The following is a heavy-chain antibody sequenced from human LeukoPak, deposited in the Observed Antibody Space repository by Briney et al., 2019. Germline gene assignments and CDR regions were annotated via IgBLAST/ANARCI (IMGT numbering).Heavy chain of an antibody. CDR3: VRSLTYYYGSGNFDY. V-gene: IGHV3-74*01. D-gene: IGHD3-10*01. CDR1: GFTFSSYW. CDR2: INSDGSST. J-gene: IGHJ4*02. Sequence: GGSLRLSCAASGFTFSSYWMHWVRQAPGKGLVWVSRINSDGSSTSYADSVKGRFTISRDNAKNTLYLQMNSLRAEDTAVYYCVRSLTYYYGSGNFDYWGQGTLVTVSS.